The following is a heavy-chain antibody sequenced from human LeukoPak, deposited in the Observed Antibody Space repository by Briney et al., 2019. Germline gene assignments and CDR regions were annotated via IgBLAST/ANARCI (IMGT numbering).Heavy chain of an antibody. CDR2: IYPGDSDT. D-gene: IGHD3-3*01. Sequence: GESLKISCKGSGYSFTSYWIGWVRQMPGKGLEWMGIIYPGDSDTRYSPSFQGQVTISADKSISTAYLQWSSLKASDTAMYYCARDPGTIFGVVQPIDYWGQGTLVTVSS. V-gene: IGHV5-51*01. CDR3: ARDPGTIFGVVQPIDY. J-gene: IGHJ4*02. CDR1: GYSFTSYW.